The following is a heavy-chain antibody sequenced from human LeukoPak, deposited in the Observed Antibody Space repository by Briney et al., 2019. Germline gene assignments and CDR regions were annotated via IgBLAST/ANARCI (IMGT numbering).Heavy chain of an antibody. D-gene: IGHD2-2*01. CDR1: GGSFSGYY. CDR3: AVKVRDQLLYWFDP. J-gene: IGHJ5*02. CDR2: INHSGST. V-gene: IGHV4-34*01. Sequence: SETLSLTCAVYGGSFSGYYWSWIRQPPGKGLEWIGEINHSGSTNYNPSLKSRVTISVDTSKNQFSLKLSSVTAADTAVYYCAVKVRDQLLYWFDPWGQETLVTVSS.